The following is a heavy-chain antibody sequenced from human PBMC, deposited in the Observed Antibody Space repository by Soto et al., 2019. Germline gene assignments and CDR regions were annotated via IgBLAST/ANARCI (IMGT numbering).Heavy chain of an antibody. V-gene: IGHV3-15*07. D-gene: IGHD3-3*01. CDR1: GFTFSNAW. Sequence: PGGSLRLSCAASGFTFSNAWMNWVRQAPGKGLEWVGRIKSKTDGGATDYAAPVKGRFTISRDDSKNTLYLQMNSLKTEDTAVYYCTACFFDFWSGYLRPFAYWGQGTLVTVSS. CDR2: IKSKTDGGAT. CDR3: TACFFDFWSGYLRPFAY. J-gene: IGHJ4*02.